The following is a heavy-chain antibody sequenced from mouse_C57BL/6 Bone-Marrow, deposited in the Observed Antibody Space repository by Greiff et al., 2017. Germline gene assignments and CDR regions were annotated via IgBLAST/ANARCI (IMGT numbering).Heavy chain of an antibody. Sequence: QVQLQQPGAELVKPGASVKLSCKASGYTFTSYWMHWVKQRPGQGLEWIGMIHPNSGSTNYNEKFKSKATLTVDKSSSTAYMQLSSLTSEDSAVYYCARAPPRLFFFAYWGQGTLVTVSA. CDR2: IHPNSGST. D-gene: IGHD3-2*02. V-gene: IGHV1-64*01. CDR1: GYTFTSYW. J-gene: IGHJ3*01. CDR3: ARAPPRLFFFAY.